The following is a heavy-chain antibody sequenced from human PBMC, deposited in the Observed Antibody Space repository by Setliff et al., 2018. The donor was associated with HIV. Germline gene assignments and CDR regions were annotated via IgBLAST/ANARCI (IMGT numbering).Heavy chain of an antibody. Sequence: ETLSLTCTVSGASSIYFWGWIRQPPGKGLEWIGSVYYSGSTYYNPSLKSRVTISMDTSKNQFSLKLNSVTAADTAVYYCAKDRSGSYRTFDYWGPGTLVTVSS. CDR3: AKDRSGSYRTFDY. D-gene: IGHD1-26*01. CDR1: GASSIYF. V-gene: IGHV4-39*07. CDR2: VYYSGST. J-gene: IGHJ4*02.